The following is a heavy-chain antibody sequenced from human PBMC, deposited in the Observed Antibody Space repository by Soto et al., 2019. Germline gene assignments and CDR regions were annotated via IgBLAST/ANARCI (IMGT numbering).Heavy chain of an antibody. D-gene: IGHD3-10*02. Sequence: QVRLVQSGAEVKEPGDSVRVSCEASGYTFTAYHIHWVRQAPGQGLEWMGWINPKFGDTGYAQDFQGRVSMTSDMSICTVYMELSRLTSDDTAIYYCARNMDYYYGRGSGNGHGVWGQGTTVTVFS. J-gene: IGHJ6*02. CDR2: INPKFGDT. V-gene: IGHV1-2*02. CDR1: GYTFTAYH. CDR3: ARNMDYYYGRGSGNGHGV.